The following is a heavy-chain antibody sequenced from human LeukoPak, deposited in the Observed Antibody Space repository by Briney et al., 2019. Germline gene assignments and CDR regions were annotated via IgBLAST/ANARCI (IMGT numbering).Heavy chain of an antibody. CDR1: GFTFSSYS. J-gene: IGHJ3*02. D-gene: IGHD2-15*01. CDR2: ISSSSSTI. V-gene: IGHV3-48*04. Sequence: GGSLRLSCAASGFTFSSYSMNWVRQAPGKGLEWVSSISSSSSTIYYADSVKGRFTISRDNAKNSLYLQMNSLRAEDTAVYYCAREPGYCSGGSCQLDDAFDIWGQGTMVTVSS. CDR3: AREPGYCSGGSCQLDDAFDI.